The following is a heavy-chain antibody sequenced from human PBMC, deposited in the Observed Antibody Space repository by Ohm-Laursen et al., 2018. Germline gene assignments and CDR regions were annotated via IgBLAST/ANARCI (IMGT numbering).Heavy chain of an antibody. J-gene: IGHJ5*02. CDR2: IVVGSGNT. CDR3: ARDSSSSPQYWFDP. CDR1: GLTFTSSA. Sequence: ESTVKVSCNASGLTFTSSAMQWVRQARGQRLEWIGWIVVGSGNTNYAQKFQERVTITRDTSTSTVYMELSSLRSEDTAVYYCARDSSSSPQYWFDPWGQGTLVTVSS. D-gene: IGHD6-6*01. V-gene: IGHV1-58*02.